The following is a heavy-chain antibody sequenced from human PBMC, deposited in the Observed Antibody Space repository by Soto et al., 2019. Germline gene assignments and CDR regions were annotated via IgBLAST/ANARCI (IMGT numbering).Heavy chain of an antibody. CDR3: ARRSGTYSPFYYYYGLDV. CDR2: ISYDGSNK. Sequence: GGSLRLSCAASGFTFSSYAMHWVRQAPGKGLEWVAVISYDGSNKYYADSVKGRFTISRDNSKNTLYLQMNSLRAEDTAVYYCARRSGTYSPFYYYYGLDVWGQGTTVTVSS. D-gene: IGHD1-26*01. CDR1: GFTFSSYA. V-gene: IGHV3-30-3*01. J-gene: IGHJ6*02.